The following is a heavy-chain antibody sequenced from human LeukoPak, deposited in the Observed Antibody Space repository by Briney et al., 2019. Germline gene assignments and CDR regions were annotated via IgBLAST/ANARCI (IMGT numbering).Heavy chain of an antibody. Sequence: SGGSLRLSCAASGFTFSSNWIHWVRQTPGKGLVWVSRINSDGRSTTYADSVRGRFTISRDNAKNMVYLQMNSLRAEDTAVYYCVTSPTVTTGGRPFDIWGQGTKVTVSA. V-gene: IGHV3-74*01. CDR1: GFTFSSNW. D-gene: IGHD4-17*01. J-gene: IGHJ3*02. CDR3: VTSPTVTTGGRPFDI. CDR2: INSDGRST.